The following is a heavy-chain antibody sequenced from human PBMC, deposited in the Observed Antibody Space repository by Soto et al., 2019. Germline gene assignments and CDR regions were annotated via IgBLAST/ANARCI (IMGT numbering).Heavy chain of an antibody. Sequence: PGGSLRLSCAASGFTFSSYAMSWVRQAPGKGLEWVSAISGSGGSTYYADSVKGRFTISRDNSKNTLYLQMNSLRAEDTAVYYCAKDLSRGYSGYDSRYYYYGMDVWGQGTTVTV. V-gene: IGHV3-23*01. CDR1: GFTFSSYA. D-gene: IGHD5-12*01. J-gene: IGHJ6*02. CDR3: AKDLSRGYSGYDSRYYYYGMDV. CDR2: ISGSGGST.